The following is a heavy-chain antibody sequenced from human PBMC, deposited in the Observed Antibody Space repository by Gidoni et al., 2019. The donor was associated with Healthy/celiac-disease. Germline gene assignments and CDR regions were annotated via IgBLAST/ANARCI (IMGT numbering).Heavy chain of an antibody. V-gene: IGHV4-61*02. CDR1: GGSISSGRYS. CDR3: ARDYYDSSGYYRRYYYYYMDV. Sequence: QVQLQESGPGLVKPSLTLSLTCTVSGGSISSGRYSRRWIRQPAGKGLEWSERIYTSGSTNYNPSIKSRVTISVDTSKNQFSMKLSSVTAADTAVYYWARDYYDSSGYYRRYYYYYMDVWGKGTTVTVSS. CDR2: IYTSGST. D-gene: IGHD3-22*01. J-gene: IGHJ6*03.